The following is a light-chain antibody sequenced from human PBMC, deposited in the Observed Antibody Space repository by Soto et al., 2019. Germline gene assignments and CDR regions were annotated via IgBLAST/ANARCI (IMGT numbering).Light chain of an antibody. CDR2: KND. V-gene: IGLV1-47*01. J-gene: IGLJ2*01. CDR1: NPNIGGNY. Sequence: QSVLTQPPSVSGTPGQRVTISCSGSNPNIGGNYVYWYHQFPQSAPKLLIYKNDQRPSGVPDRFSGSKSGTSASLAISGLRSDDEGDYYCAVWSDSLIATVFSGGTKLTVL. CDR3: AVWSDSLIATV.